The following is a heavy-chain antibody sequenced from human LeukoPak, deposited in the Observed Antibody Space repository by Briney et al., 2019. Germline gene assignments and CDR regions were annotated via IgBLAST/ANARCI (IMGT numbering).Heavy chain of an antibody. J-gene: IGHJ6*03. CDR3: AKDRGDYYYMDV. CDR1: GITFSGSG. D-gene: IGHD5-24*01. V-gene: IGHV3-23*01. Sequence: GGSLRLSCAASGITFSGSGMSWVRQAPGKGLEWVSTISGSGSNTHYADSVKGRFTISRDNYKDTLYMQMNSLRAEDTAVYYCAKDRGDYYYMDVWGKGTTVTVSS. CDR2: ISGSGSNT.